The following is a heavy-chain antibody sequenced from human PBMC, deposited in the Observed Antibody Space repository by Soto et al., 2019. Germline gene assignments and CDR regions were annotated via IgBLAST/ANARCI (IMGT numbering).Heavy chain of an antibody. D-gene: IGHD3-16*01. V-gene: IGHV4-59*01. Sequence: SETLSLTCTFSGGSISSYYWSWIRQPPGKGLEWIGYIYYSGSTNYNPSLKSRVTLSVDTSKNQFSLKLSSVTAADTAVYYCARRWGYYFDYWGQGTLVTVSS. CDR2: IYYSGST. J-gene: IGHJ4*02. CDR1: GGSISSYY. CDR3: ARRWGYYFDY.